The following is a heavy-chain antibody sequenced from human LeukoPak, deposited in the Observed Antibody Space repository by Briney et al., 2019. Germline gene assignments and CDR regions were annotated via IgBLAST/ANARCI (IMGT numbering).Heavy chain of an antibody. CDR1: GDSIKDYY. CDR2: IYSGST. V-gene: IGHV4-59*01. J-gene: IGHJ6*03. Sequence: PSETLSLTCAVSGDSIKDYYWSWIRQTPGRGLNLIGYIYSGSTNYNPSLKSRVTISVDTSKNQVSLKLRSVTAADTAVYYCARSAAYYNFWTGYYDALYYMDVWGKGTTVTVS. D-gene: IGHD3-3*01. CDR3: ARSAAYYNFWTGYYDALYYMDV.